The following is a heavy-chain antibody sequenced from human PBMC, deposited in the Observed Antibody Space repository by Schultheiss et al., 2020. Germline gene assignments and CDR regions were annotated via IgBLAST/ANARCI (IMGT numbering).Heavy chain of an antibody. V-gene: IGHV3-13*01. CDR3: ARDPAPYYDFWSDDAFDI. CDR2: IGTAGDT. Sequence: GGSLRLSCAASGFTFSVSGMHWVRQATGKGLEWVSAIGTAGDTYYPGSVKGRFTISRDNAKNSLYLQMNSLRAEDTAVYYCARDPAPYYDFWSDDAFDIWGQGTMVTVSS. J-gene: IGHJ3*02. CDR1: GFTFSVSG. D-gene: IGHD3-3*01.